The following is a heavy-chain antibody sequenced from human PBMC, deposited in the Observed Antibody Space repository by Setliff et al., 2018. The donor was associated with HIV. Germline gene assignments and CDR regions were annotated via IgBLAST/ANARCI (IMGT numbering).Heavy chain of an antibody. J-gene: IGHJ5*02. V-gene: IGHV4-59*01. D-gene: IGHD7-27*01. CDR2: VFYTRNT. CDR3: ARCRLNGGFNL. Sequence: SETLSLTCTVFGGSLTGYYWSWVRQPPGKGLEWIGYVFYTRNTKYNPSLKSRVTITEDTSKNQFSLTLTSVTAADTAVYYCARCRLNGGFNLWGQGTLVTVSS. CDR1: GGSLTGYY.